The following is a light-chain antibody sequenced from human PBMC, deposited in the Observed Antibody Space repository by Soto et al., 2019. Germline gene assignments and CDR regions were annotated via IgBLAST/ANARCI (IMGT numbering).Light chain of an antibody. CDR3: QTCGTGIRV. V-gene: IGLV4-69*01. Sequence: QLVLTQSPSASASLGASVKLTCTLSSGHSSYAIAWHQQQPEKGPRYLMKLNSDGSHSKGDGIPDRFSGSSSGAERYLTISSAQSEDEADYYCQTCGTGIRVFGGGTKVTVL. CDR1: SGHSSYA. J-gene: IGLJ3*02. CDR2: LNSDGSH.